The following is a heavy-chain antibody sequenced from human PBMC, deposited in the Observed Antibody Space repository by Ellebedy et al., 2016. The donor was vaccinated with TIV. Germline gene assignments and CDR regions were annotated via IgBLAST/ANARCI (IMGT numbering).Heavy chain of an antibody. CDR2: INPNRGVT. V-gene: IGHV1-2*02. Sequence: AASVKVSCKASGYTFTGYYMHWVRQAPGQGLEWMGWINPNRGVTEYAQKFQGRVTMTRDTSMRTVYMELSRLRSDDTAVYYCARASIGYYFDYWGQGTLVSVSS. D-gene: IGHD6-6*01. J-gene: IGHJ4*02. CDR3: ARASIGYYFDY. CDR1: GYTFTGYY.